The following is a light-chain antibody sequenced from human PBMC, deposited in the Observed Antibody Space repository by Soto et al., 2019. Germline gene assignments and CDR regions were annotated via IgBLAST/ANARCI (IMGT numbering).Light chain of an antibody. CDR3: CSYAVGNTLV. Sequence: QSALTQPASVSGSPGQSITVSCTGTSSDVGVYTHVAWYQQHPGKVPKLVIYDVTKRPSGVPDRFSGSKSGNTASLTISGLQSEDEADYYCCSYAVGNTLVFGGGTKLTVL. CDR2: DVT. V-gene: IGLV2-14*03. CDR1: SSDVGVYTH. J-gene: IGLJ3*02.